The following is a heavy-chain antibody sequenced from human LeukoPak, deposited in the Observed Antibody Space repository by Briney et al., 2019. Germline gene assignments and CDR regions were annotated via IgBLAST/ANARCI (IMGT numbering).Heavy chain of an antibody. D-gene: IGHD3-10*01. CDR2: IYASGSI. J-gene: IGHJ6*03. Sequence: SEALSLSCTASGGSISSYDWSWIRQPAGKGLEWIGRIYASGSINYYPSLKTRVTMSVDTSKNQFSLKLSSVTAADTAVYYCARTQGRVRGGAGSTDYYMDVWGKGTTVTVSS. V-gene: IGHV4-4*07. CDR3: ARTQGRVRGGAGSTDYYMDV. CDR1: GGSISSYD.